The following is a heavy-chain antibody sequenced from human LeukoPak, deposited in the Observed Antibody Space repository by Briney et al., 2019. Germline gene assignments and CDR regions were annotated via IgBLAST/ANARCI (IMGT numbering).Heavy chain of an antibody. D-gene: IGHD2-2*01. J-gene: IGHJ6*02. V-gene: IGHV1-69*04. Sequence: SVKVSCKASGGTFSSYAISWVRQAPGQGLEWMGRIIPILGIANYAQKFQGRVTITADKSTSTDYMELSSPRSEDTAVYYCARVSREDIVVVPTSYGMDVWGQGTTVTVSS. CDR2: IIPILGIA. CDR3: ARVSREDIVVVPTSYGMDV. CDR1: GGTFSSYA.